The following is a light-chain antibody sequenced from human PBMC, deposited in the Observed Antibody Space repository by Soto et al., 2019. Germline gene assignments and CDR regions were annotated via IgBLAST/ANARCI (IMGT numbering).Light chain of an antibody. V-gene: IGKV3-11*01. J-gene: IGKJ1*01. Sequence: EIVLTQSPATLSLSPGERATLSCRASQSVSSYLAWYQQKPGQAPRLLIYDASNRATGIPARFSGSGSGTDFTLTISSLEPEDFAVYYCQQYGSSPCTFGQGTKVDIK. CDR1: QSVSSY. CDR3: QQYGSSPCT. CDR2: DAS.